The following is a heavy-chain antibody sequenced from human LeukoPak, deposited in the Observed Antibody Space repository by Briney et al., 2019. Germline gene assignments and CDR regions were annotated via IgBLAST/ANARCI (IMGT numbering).Heavy chain of an antibody. Sequence: GGSLRLSCAASGFTFSSYAMSWVRQAPGKGLEWVSAISGSSGSTYYADSVKGRFTISRDNSKNTLYLQMNSLRAEDTAVYYCARPLITMVRSPGYWGQGTLVTVSS. D-gene: IGHD3-10*01. CDR2: ISGSSGST. CDR1: GFTFSSYA. CDR3: ARPLITMVRSPGY. J-gene: IGHJ4*02. V-gene: IGHV3-23*01.